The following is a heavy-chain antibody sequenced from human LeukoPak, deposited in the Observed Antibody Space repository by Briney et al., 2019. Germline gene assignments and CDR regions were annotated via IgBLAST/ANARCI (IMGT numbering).Heavy chain of an antibody. J-gene: IGHJ3*02. Sequence: PGGSLRLSCAASGFTFSSYEMNWVRQAPGKGLEWVSYISASGNTIYYADSVKGRFTISRDSAKNSLYLQMSSLRAEDTAVYYCAREVQEAFDIWGQGTMVTVSS. V-gene: IGHV3-48*03. CDR2: ISASGNTI. CDR1: GFTFSSYE. CDR3: AREVQEAFDI. D-gene: IGHD1-1*01.